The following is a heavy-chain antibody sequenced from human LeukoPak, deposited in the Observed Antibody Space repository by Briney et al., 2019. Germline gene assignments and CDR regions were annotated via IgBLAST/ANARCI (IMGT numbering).Heavy chain of an antibody. CDR3: ARGGMATILPFDY. J-gene: IGHJ4*02. CDR1: GGSISSYY. V-gene: IGHV4-59*08. D-gene: IGHD5-24*01. Sequence: PSETLSLTCTVSGGSISSYYWSWIRQPPGKGLEWIGYIYYSGSTNYNPSLKSRVTISVDTSKNQFSLKLSSVTAADTAVYYCARGGMATILPFDYWGQGTLVTVSS. CDR2: IYYSGST.